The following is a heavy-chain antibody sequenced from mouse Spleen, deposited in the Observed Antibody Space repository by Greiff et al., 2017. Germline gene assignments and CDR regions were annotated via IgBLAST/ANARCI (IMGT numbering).Heavy chain of an antibody. Sequence: VQLQQSGPELVKPGASVKISCKASGYAFSSSWMNWVKQRPGKGLEWIGRIYPGDGDTNYNGKFKGKATLTADKSSSTAYMQLSSLTSEDSAVYFCAREGGQLGLPLDCWDRGTTLTVSS. V-gene: IGHV1-82*01. D-gene: IGHD3-2*01. CDR2: IYPGDGDT. CDR3: AREGGQLGLPLDC. J-gene: IGHJ2*01. CDR1: GYAFSSSW.